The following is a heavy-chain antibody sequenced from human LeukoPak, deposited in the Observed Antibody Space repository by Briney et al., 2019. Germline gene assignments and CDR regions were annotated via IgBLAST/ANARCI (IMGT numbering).Heavy chain of an antibody. CDR1: GGTFSSYA. CDR3: ARDIYYYGSGSYYNDDWFDP. V-gene: IGHV1-69*13. CDR2: IIPIFGTA. Sequence: SVKVSCKASGGTFSSYAISWVRQAPGQGLEWMGGIIPIFGTANNAQTFQGIVTITADESRSTAYMELSSLRSEDTAVYYCARDIYYYGSGSYYNDDWFDPWGQGTLVTVSS. D-gene: IGHD3-10*01. J-gene: IGHJ5*02.